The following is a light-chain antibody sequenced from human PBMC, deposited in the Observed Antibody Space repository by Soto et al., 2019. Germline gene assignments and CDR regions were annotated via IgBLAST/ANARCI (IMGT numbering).Light chain of an antibody. CDR3: KKYNSYQYT. CDR2: DAS. CDR1: QSISSW. Sequence: DIQMTQSPSTLSASVGDRVTITCRASQSISSWLAWYQQKPGKAPKLLIYDASSLESGVPSRFSGSGSGTEFTLPISSLQPDDFATYCCKKYNSYQYTFGQGTKREIK. V-gene: IGKV1-5*01. J-gene: IGKJ2*01.